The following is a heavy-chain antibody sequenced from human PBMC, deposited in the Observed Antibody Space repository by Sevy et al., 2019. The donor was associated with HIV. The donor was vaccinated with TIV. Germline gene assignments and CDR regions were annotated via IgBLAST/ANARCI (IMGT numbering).Heavy chain of an antibody. J-gene: IGHJ4*02. D-gene: IGHD4-17*01. CDR1: GFPFNNYE. CDR2: IGQSGSST. V-gene: IGHV3-48*03. CDR3: ARDLPPSATTLAHFDY. Sequence: GGSLRLSCAASGFPFNNYEMNWVRQAPGKGLEWVSSIGQSGSSTYYSDSVKGRFTISGDNAENSLYLQMNSLRAEDTAGYYCARDLPPSATTLAHFDYWGQGNLVTVSS.